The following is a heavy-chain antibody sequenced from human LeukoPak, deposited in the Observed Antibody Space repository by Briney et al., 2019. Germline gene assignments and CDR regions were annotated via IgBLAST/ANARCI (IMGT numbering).Heavy chain of an antibody. CDR2: ISSSGGST. J-gene: IGHJ4*02. D-gene: IGHD6-19*01. V-gene: IGHV3-23*01. Sequence: GGSLRLSCAASGFTFSSYAMSSVRQAPGKGLEWVSAISSSGGSTYYADSVKGRFTISRDNSKNTLYLQMNSLRAEDTAVYYCAKGSSSGWYDFDYWGQGTLVTVSS. CDR3: AKGSSSGWYDFDY. CDR1: GFTFSSYA.